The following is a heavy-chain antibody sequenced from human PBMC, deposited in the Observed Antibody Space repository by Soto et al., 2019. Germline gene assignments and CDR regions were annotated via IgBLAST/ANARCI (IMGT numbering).Heavy chain of an antibody. CDR2: ISYDETNK. CDR1: EFTFSTYP. Sequence: VLLVESGGGVVQPGRSLRLSCAASEFTFSTYPLHWVRQAPCKGLEWVAVISYDETNKYYADSVKGRFTISRDNSKNTLYLQMNSLRADDTAVYYCARGASDFWSGYPEIHYFDYWGQGTLVTVSS. D-gene: IGHD3-3*01. V-gene: IGHV3-30-3*01. J-gene: IGHJ4*02. CDR3: ARGASDFWSGYPEIHYFDY.